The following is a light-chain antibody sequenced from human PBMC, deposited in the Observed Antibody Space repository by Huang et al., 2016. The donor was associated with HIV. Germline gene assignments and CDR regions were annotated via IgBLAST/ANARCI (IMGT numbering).Light chain of an antibody. CDR2: GSS. J-gene: IGKJ4*01. CDR1: RSVNTN. CDR3: HQYNNWLLS. Sequence: EIVMTQSPATLSVSPGERVTLSCRANRSVNTNLAWYQQRPGQAPRRLIYGSSTRAPGIPDRFSGSGSGTDFSLTISSLQSEDFALYYCHQYNNWLLSFGGGTRVDI. V-gene: IGKV3-15*01.